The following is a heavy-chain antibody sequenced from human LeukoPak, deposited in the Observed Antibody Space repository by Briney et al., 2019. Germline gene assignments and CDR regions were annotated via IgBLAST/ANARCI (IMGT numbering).Heavy chain of an antibody. D-gene: IGHD4-23*01. V-gene: IGHV1-18*01. CDR2: ISAYNGNT. CDR1: GYTFTSYG. Sequence: ASVKVSCKASGYTFTSYGISWVRQAPGQGLEWMGWISAYNGNTNYAQKLQGRVTMTTDTSTSTAYMELRSLRSDDTAVYYCARDLGYGGKVNWLDPWGQGTLVTVSS. J-gene: IGHJ5*02. CDR3: ARDLGYGGKVNWLDP.